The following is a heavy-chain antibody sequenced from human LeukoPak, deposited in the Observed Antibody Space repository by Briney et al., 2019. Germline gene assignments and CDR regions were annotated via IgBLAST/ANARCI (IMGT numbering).Heavy chain of an antibody. CDR1: GFSFSSYS. Sequence: GGSLRLSCAGSGFSFSSYSLNWVRQAPGKGLEWVSFIRGSSSYMYYADSVKGRFTISRDNAKNSLYLQMNSLRAEDTAVYYCARASTTNSGDAFDIWGQGTMVTVSS. D-gene: IGHD2/OR15-2a*01. CDR3: ARASTTNSGDAFDI. CDR2: IRGSSSYM. V-gene: IGHV3-21*01. J-gene: IGHJ3*02.